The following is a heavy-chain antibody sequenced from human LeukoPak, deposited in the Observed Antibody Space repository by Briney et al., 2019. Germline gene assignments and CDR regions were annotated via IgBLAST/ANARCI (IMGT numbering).Heavy chain of an antibody. CDR3: ARRKQRMWRGWFDP. Sequence: GASVKVSCKASGYTFTKYYIHWVRQAPGQGLEWMGWINPNSGGTNYAQKFQGRVTMTRDTSISTAYMELSRLRSDDTAVYYCARRKQRMWRGWFDPWGQGPLVTVSS. J-gene: IGHJ5*02. V-gene: IGHV1-2*02. CDR2: INPNSGGT. CDR1: GYTFTKYY. D-gene: IGHD3-3*01.